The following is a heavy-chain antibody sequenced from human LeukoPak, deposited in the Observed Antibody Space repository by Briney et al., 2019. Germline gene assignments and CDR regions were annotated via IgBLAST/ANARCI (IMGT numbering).Heavy chain of an antibody. CDR3: ARVPLWFGELFFDY. D-gene: IGHD3-10*01. CDR2: INAGNGNT. Sequence: ASVNVSCKASGYTFTSYAMHWVRQAPGRRLEWMGWINAGNGNTKYSQKFQGRVTITRDTSASTAYMELSSLGSEDTAVYYCARVPLWFGELFFDYWGQGTLVTVSS. CDR1: GYTFTSYA. J-gene: IGHJ4*02. V-gene: IGHV1-3*01.